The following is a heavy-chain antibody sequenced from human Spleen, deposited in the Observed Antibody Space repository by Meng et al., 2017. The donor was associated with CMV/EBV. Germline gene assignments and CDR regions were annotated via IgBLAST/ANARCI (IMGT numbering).Heavy chain of an antibody. CDR1: GFTFSKYA. D-gene: IGHD1-26*01. V-gene: IGHV3-33*06. J-gene: IGHJ4*02. CDR3: ANMVRGSYSQSTFDN. Sequence: GFTFSKYAMHWVRQAPGKGLEWVAVIWYDGSNKYYADSVKSRFTISRDNSKNTLYLQMNSLRAEDTAVYYCANMVRGSYSQSTFDNWGQGTLVTVSS. CDR2: IWYDGSNK.